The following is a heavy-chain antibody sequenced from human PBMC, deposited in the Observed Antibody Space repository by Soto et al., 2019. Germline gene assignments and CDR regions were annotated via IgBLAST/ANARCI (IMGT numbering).Heavy chain of an antibody. V-gene: IGHV1-2*02. CDR3: ARGQDIVVAVAARVGGMDL. J-gene: IGHJ6*02. Sequence: GASVKVSCKASGYTFTGYYMHWVRQAPGQGLEWMGWINPNSGGTNYAQKFQGRVTMTRDTSISTAYMELSRLRSDDTSVYSCARGQDIVVAVAARVGGMDLWGQGTTVTVSS. D-gene: IGHD2-15*01. CDR1: GYTFTGYY. CDR2: INPNSGGT.